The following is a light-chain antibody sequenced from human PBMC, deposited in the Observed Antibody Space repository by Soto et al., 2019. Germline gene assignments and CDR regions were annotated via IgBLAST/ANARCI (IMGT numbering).Light chain of an antibody. CDR3: QQSFSTSTVT. Sequence: DVQLTQSPSSLSAAVGDRVTITYRASQSIRTYLNWYQQRPGKAPKLLIYAASTLHSGVPSRFSGSGSGTEFTLTISSLQPEDFATYYCQQSFSTSTVTFGGGTRVEI. J-gene: IGKJ4*01. V-gene: IGKV1-39*01. CDR1: QSIRTY. CDR2: AAS.